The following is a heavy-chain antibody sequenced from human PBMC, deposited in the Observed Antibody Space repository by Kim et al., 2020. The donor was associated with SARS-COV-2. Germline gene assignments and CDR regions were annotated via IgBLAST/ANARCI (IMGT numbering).Heavy chain of an antibody. D-gene: IGHD1-26*01. J-gene: IGHJ4*02. Sequence: DSVKGRFTSSRDNSKNTLYLQMNSLRAEDTAVYYCAREPNYSGSFSNFDYWGQGTLVTVSS. V-gene: IGHV3-30*01. CDR3: AREPNYSGSFSNFDY.